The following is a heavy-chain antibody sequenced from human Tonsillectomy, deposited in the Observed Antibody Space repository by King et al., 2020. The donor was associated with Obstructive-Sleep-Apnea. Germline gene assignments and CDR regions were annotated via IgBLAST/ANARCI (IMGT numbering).Heavy chain of an antibody. D-gene: IGHD5-24*01. V-gene: IGHV4-34*01. CDR2: INHSGST. Sequence: VQLQQWGAGLLKPSETLSLTCAVYGGSFSGYYWSWIRQPPGKGLEWIGGINHSGSTNYNPSLKSRVTISVDTSKNQFSLKLSSVTAADTAVYYCARARETKFVYWGQGTLVTVSS. CDR3: ARARETKFVY. CDR1: GGSFSGYY. J-gene: IGHJ4*02.